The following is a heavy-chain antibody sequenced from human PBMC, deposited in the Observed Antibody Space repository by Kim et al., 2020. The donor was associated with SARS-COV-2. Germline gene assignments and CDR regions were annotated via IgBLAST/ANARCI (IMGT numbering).Heavy chain of an antibody. V-gene: IGHV4-31*02. CDR2: ISYSGNS. Sequence: SETLSLTCSVSGGTIRSGGKFWTWIRQHPAKGLEWIGYISYSGNSHYSSSLRSRISISLQTSENQFSLELTSVTAADTAVYYCARGQSLDYWGQGTLVTV. CDR3: ARGQSLDY. CDR1: GGTIRSGGKF. J-gene: IGHJ4*02.